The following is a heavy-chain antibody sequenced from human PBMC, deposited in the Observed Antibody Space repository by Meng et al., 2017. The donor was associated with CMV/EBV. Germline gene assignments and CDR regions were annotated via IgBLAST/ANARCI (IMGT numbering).Heavy chain of an antibody. CDR1: GCSISSGAYY. Sequence: LRLSCTVSGCSISSGAYYWSWIRQPPGKGLEWIGYIYYSGSTYYNPSLKSRVTISVDTSKTQFSLKLSSVTAADTAVYYCARAGYCSSTSCYLPLYGMDVWGQGTTVTVSS. CDR3: ARAGYCSSTSCYLPLYGMDV. V-gene: IGHV4-30-4*08. D-gene: IGHD2-2*01. J-gene: IGHJ6*02. CDR2: IYYSGST.